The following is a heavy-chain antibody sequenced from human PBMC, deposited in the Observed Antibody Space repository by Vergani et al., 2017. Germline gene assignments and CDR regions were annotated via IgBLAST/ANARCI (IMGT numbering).Heavy chain of an antibody. J-gene: IGHJ4*02. D-gene: IGHD4-23*01. CDR2: IYYSGST. V-gene: IGHV4-59*01. CDR1: GGSISSYY. Sequence: QVQLQESGPGLVKPSETLSLTCTVSGGSISSYYWSWIRQPPGKGLEWIGYIYYSGSTNYNPSLKSRVTISVDTSKNQFSLKLSSVTAADTAVYYCARETPGYGGTYYFDYWGQGTLVTVSS. CDR3: ARETPGYGGTYYFDY.